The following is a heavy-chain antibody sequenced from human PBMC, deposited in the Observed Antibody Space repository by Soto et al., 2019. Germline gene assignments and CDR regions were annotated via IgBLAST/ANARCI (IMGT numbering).Heavy chain of an antibody. CDR1: GGSISSSSYY. CDR2: IYYSGST. CDR3: ASRTRGIAAAALAGY. J-gene: IGHJ4*02. D-gene: IGHD6-13*01. V-gene: IGHV4-39*01. Sequence: QLQLQESGPGLVKPSETLSLTCTVSGGSISSSSYYWGWIRQPPGKGLEWIGSIYYSGSTYYNPSLKSRVTISVDTSKNQFSLKLSSVTAADTAVYYCASRTRGIAAAALAGYWGQGTLVTVSS.